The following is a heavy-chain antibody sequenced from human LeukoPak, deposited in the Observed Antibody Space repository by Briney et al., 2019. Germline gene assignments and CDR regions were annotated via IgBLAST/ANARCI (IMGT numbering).Heavy chain of an antibody. CDR3: VHRPGRGKPPHY. Sequence: SGPTLVNPTQTLTLTCTFSGFSLSTGGVGVSWIRQPPGKALEWLALIYWDDDDKRYSPSLSSRLTITKDTSKNQVVLTMTNMDPVDTATYYCVHRPGRGKPPHYWGQGTLVTVSS. CDR1: GFSLSTGGVG. V-gene: IGHV2-5*02. CDR2: IYWDDDDK. J-gene: IGHJ4*02. D-gene: IGHD1-14*01.